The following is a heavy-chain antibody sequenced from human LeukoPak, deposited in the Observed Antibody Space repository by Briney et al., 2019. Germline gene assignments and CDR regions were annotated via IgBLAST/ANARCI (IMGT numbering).Heavy chain of an antibody. J-gene: IGHJ4*02. CDR3: AKDAYCTNGVCYAGESYYFDY. CDR1: GFTFSSYA. D-gene: IGHD2-8*01. Sequence: GSLRLSCAASGFTFSSYAMSWVRQAPGKGLEWVSAISGSGGSTYYADSVKGRFTISRDNSKNTLYLQMNSLRAEDTAVYYCAKDAYCTNGVCYAGESYYFDYWGQGTLVTVSS. CDR2: ISGSGGST. V-gene: IGHV3-23*01.